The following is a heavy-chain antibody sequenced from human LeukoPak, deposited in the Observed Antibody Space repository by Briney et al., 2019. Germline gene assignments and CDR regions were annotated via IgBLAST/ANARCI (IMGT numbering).Heavy chain of an antibody. V-gene: IGHV3-23*01. J-gene: IGHJ4*02. D-gene: IGHD2-21*01. CDR2: LIENGATT. CDR1: GFTFSSHA. CDR3: VKDYRVGSSPAFGDF. Sequence: GGSLRLSCAASGFTFSSHAMSWVRQAPGKGLEWVSGLIENGATTYYADSVKGQFTISRDNYRNTMYLQMNSLRAEDTAIYYCVKDYRVGSSPAFGDFWGRGILVTVSS.